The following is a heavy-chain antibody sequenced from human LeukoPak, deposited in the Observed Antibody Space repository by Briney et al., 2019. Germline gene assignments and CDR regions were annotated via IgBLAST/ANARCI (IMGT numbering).Heavy chain of an antibody. D-gene: IGHD3-22*01. Sequence: ASVKVSCKASGYSFTNYGISWVRQAPGQGLEWMGWISAYNGYTHFAQKFQGRVTMTTDTSTSTAYMELRSLRSDDTAVYYCARGFPPRRNYDSSGYYSYYFDHWDQGTLVTVSS. J-gene: IGHJ4*02. CDR1: GYSFTNYG. V-gene: IGHV1-18*01. CDR2: ISAYNGYT. CDR3: ARGFPPRRNYDSSGYYSYYFDH.